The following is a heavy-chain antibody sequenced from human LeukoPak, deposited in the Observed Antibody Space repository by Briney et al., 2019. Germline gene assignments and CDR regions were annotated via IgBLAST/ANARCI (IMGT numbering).Heavy chain of an antibody. V-gene: IGHV4-59*01. D-gene: IGHD1-26*01. Sequence: SSETLSLTCTVSGGSISSYYWNWIRRPPGKGLEWIGYIYYNGNTNYSPSLKSRVTMSVDTSKNLFSLKVSSVTAADMAVYYCARGRSNYYGMDVWGQGTTVTVSS. CDR3: ARGRSNYYGMDV. J-gene: IGHJ6*02. CDR2: IYYNGNT. CDR1: GGSISSYY.